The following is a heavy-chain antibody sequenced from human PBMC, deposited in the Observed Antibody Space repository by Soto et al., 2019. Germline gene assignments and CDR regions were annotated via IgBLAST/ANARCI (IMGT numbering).Heavy chain of an antibody. CDR3: ARRGYCGGGSCSALGDP. Sequence: EVQLVESGGGLVQPGGSLRLSCAASGITLSDYWMHWVRQAPVKGLVWVSRINSDGSSISYADSVKGRFTISRDNAKNTVYLQMNSLGAEDTAMYYCARRGYCGGGSCSALGDPWGQGTLVTVSS. CDR2: INSDGSSI. J-gene: IGHJ5*02. CDR1: GITLSDYW. V-gene: IGHV3-74*01. D-gene: IGHD2-15*01.